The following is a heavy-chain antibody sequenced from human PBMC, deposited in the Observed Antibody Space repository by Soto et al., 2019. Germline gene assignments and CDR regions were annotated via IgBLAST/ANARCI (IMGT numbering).Heavy chain of an antibody. Sequence: TSETLSLTCTVSGDPISSSNYYWGWIRQPPGKGLEWIGSVYYNGTTYYNPSLKSRVAISVDTFNNQFSLELSSVTAADTTFYYCARHRRSTTWDWYFDLWGRGTLVTVS. D-gene: IGHD7-27*01. J-gene: IGHJ2*01. CDR1: GDPISSSNYY. CDR3: ARHRRSTTWDWYFDL. V-gene: IGHV4-39*01. CDR2: VYYNGTT.